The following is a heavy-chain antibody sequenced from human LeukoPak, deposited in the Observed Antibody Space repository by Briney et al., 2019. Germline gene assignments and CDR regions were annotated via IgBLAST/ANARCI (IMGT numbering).Heavy chain of an antibody. D-gene: IGHD2-2*01. CDR3: ARHSPALGYCSTTSCRTPLDY. CDR2: IYLGDSDT. J-gene: IGHJ4*02. Sequence: GESLKISRKGSGSSFTTYWIGWVRQMPGKGPGWMGMIYLGDSDTRYSPSFQGQVTISADKSINTAYLQWGSLKASDTAMYYCARHSPALGYCSTTSCRTPLDYWGQGTLVTVSS. V-gene: IGHV5-51*01. CDR1: GSSFTTYW.